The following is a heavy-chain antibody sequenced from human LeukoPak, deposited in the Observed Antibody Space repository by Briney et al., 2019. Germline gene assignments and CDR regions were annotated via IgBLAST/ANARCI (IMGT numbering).Heavy chain of an antibody. D-gene: IGHD6-13*01. Sequence: SETLSLTCTVSGGSISSYYWSWIRQPPGKGLEWIGYIYDSGSTNYNPSLKSRVTISIDTSKNQFSLKQTSVTAADAAVYYCSRPAAGSRMHRMDSWGQGILSPSPQ. CDR2: IYDSGST. V-gene: IGHV4-59*08. CDR3: SRPAAGSRMHRMDS. CDR1: GGSISSYY. J-gene: IGHJ4*02.